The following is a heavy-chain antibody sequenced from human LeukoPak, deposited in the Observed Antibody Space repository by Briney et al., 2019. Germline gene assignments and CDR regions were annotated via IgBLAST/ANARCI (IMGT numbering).Heavy chain of an antibody. Sequence: PSETLSLTCAVYGGSFSGYYWSWIRQPPGKGLEWIGSIYHSGSTYYNPSLKSRVTISVDTSKNQFSLKLSSVTAADTAVYYCARNTYYYYYMDVWGKGTTVTVSS. J-gene: IGHJ6*03. CDR2: IYHSGST. V-gene: IGHV4-34*01. CDR3: ARNTYYYYYMDV. CDR1: GGSFSGYY.